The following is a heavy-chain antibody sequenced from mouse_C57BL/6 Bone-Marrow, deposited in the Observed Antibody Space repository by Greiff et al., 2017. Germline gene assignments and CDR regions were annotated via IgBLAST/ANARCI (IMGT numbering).Heavy chain of an antibody. Sequence: EVQLVESGGGLVKPGGSLKLSCAASGFTFSDYGMHWVRQAPEKGLEWVAYISSGSSTIYYADTVKGRFTISRDNAKNTLFLQMTSLRSEDTAMYYCARVYDYDVYWYFDVWGTGTTVTVSS. CDR2: ISSGSSTI. CDR1: GFTFSDYG. J-gene: IGHJ1*03. V-gene: IGHV5-17*01. CDR3: ARVYDYDVYWYFDV. D-gene: IGHD2-4*01.